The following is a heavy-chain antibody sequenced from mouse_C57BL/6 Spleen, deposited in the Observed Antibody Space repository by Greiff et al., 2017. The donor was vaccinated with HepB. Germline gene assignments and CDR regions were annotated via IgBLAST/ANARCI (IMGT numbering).Heavy chain of an antibody. CDR1: GYTFTSYW. V-gene: IGHV1-52*01. J-gene: IGHJ2*01. CDR2: IDPSDSET. D-gene: IGHD1-1*01. CDR3: AREAIYYGSRGYFDY. Sequence: QVQLQQPGAELVRPGSSVKLSCKASGYTFTSYWMHWVKQRPIQGLEWIGNIDPSDSETHYNQKFKDKATLTVDKSSSTAYMQLSSLTSEDSAVYYCAREAIYYGSRGYFDYWGQGTTLTVSS.